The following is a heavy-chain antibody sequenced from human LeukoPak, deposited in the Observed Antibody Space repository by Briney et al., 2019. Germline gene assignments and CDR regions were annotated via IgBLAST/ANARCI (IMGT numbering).Heavy chain of an antibody. Sequence: GGSMRLSCSASGFNFRTHAMHWLRQAPGKGLEGVAMIWSSGNYKFYADSLEVRSTISRDDSTSTQSLQMDSQRAEDTAVYYCVTDPPDSGWAFWSWGQGALVTVSS. CDR1: GFNFRTHA. J-gene: IGHJ5*02. D-gene: IGHD6-25*01. V-gene: IGHV3-33*01. CDR2: IWSSGNYK. CDR3: VTDPPDSGWAFWS.